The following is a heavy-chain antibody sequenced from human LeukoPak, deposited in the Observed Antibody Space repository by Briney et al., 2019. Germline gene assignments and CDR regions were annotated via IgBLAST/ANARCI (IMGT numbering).Heavy chain of an antibody. CDR2: IYYSGST. D-gene: IGHD1-26*01. V-gene: IGHV4-59*01. CDR3: ARFLRGATNALEI. Sequence: SETLSLTCTVSGGSISSYYWSWIRQPPGKGLEWIGYIYYSGSTNYNPSLKSRVTISVDTSKYQFSLKLSSMTAADTAVYYCARFLRGATNALEIWGQGTMVTVSS. J-gene: IGHJ3*02. CDR1: GGSISSYY.